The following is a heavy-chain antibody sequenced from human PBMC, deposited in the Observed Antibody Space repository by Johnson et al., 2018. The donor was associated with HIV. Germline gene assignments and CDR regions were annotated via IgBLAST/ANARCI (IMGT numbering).Heavy chain of an antibody. CDR1: GFTFSSYG. J-gene: IGHJ3*02. CDR2: ISYDGSNI. D-gene: IGHD6-13*01. CDR3: ARECSSTRWTYGFDI. Sequence: VQLVESGGGVVQPGRSLRLSCAASGFTFSSYGMHWVRQAPGKGLEWVAVISYDGSNIYYGDSVKGRFTISRDNFKNTLYLEMNSLRAEDTAVYYCARECSSTRWTYGFDIWCQGTMFTVSS. V-gene: IGHV3-33*05.